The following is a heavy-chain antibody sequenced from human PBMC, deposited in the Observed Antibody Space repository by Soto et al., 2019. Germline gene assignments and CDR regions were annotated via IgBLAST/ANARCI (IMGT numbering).Heavy chain of an antibody. J-gene: IGHJ6*02. D-gene: IGHD4-17*01. CDR1: GYSFTSYW. CDR3: ARPTTVVTPMIRYYYYYGIEV. V-gene: IGHV5-51*01. CDR2: IYPGDSDT. Sequence: GESLKISCKGSGYSFTSYWISWVRQMPGKGLEWMGIIYPGDSDTRYSPSFQGQVTISADKSISTAYLQWSSLKASDTAMYYCARPTTVVTPMIRYYYYYGIEVWGQGTTVTVSS.